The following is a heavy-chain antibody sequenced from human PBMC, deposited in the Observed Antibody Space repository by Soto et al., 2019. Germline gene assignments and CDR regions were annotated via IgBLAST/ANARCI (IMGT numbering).Heavy chain of an antibody. CDR2: ISGSGGST. J-gene: IGHJ6*03. Sequence: GGSLRLSCAASGFTFSSYAMSWVRQAPGKGLEWVSAISGSGGSTYYADSVKGRFTISRDNSKNTLYLQMNSLRAEDTAVYYCAKGGGHIVVVIATYYYYYMDVWGKGTTVTVSS. CDR3: AKGGGHIVVVIATYYYYYMDV. CDR1: GFTFSSYA. D-gene: IGHD2-21*01. V-gene: IGHV3-23*01.